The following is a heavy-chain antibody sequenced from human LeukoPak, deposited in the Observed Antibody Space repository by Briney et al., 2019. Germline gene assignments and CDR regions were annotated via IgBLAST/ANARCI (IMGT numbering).Heavy chain of an antibody. D-gene: IGHD2-15*01. CDR3: ARVRRAGYCSGGSCYLPEYFQH. J-gene: IGHJ1*01. Sequence: ASVKVSCKASGYTFTGYYMHWVRQAPGQGLEWMGWINPNSGGTNYAQKFQGRVTMTRDTSISTAYMELSRLRSDDTAVYYCARVRRAGYCSGGSCYLPEYFQHWGQGTLVTVSS. CDR2: INPNSGGT. V-gene: IGHV1-2*02. CDR1: GYTFTGYY.